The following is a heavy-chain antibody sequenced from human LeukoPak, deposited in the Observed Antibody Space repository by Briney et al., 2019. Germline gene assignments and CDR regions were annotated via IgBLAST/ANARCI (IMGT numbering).Heavy chain of an antibody. V-gene: IGHV4-4*07. J-gene: IGHJ4*02. CDR2: IYASGRT. D-gene: IGHD3-10*01. CDR3: ARDARYHGSGSYYNRLDY. Sequence: TPSETLSLTCSLSGRSISSYYWSWVRQPAGGGLEWVGRIYASGRTNYNPSLKSRVTMSVDTSKTQFSLKLSSVTAADTAVYYCARDARYHGSGSYYNRLDYWGQGNLVTVSS. CDR1: GRSISSYY.